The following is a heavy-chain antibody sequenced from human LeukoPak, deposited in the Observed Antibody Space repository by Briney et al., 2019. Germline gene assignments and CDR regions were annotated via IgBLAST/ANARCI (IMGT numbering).Heavy chain of an antibody. J-gene: IGHJ3*01. D-gene: IGHD2-15*01. Sequence: GGSLRLSCAASGFTFSDYGMYWVRQAPGKGLEWVALIWYDGGKKYYTDSVRGRFTISRDNSKNTLYLQMDSLRAEDTAVYYCVRYCNGGSCYRAAFDVWGPGTMVTVSS. V-gene: IGHV3-33*01. CDR2: IWYDGGKK. CDR1: GFTFSDYG. CDR3: VRYCNGGSCYRAAFDV.